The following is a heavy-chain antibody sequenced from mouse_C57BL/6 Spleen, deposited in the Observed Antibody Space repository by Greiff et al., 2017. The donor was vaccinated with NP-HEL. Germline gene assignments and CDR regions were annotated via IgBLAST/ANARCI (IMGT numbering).Heavy chain of an antibody. J-gene: IGHJ4*01. CDR3: ARTYGSSRLAMDY. D-gene: IGHD1-1*01. Sequence: VQLKQSGPELVKPGDSVKISCTASGYSFTGYFMNWVMQSHGKSLEWIGRINPYNGDTFYNQKFKGKATLTVDKSSSTAHMELRSLTSEDSAVYYCARTYGSSRLAMDYWGQGTSVTVSS. V-gene: IGHV1-20*01. CDR1: GYSFTGYF. CDR2: INPYNGDT.